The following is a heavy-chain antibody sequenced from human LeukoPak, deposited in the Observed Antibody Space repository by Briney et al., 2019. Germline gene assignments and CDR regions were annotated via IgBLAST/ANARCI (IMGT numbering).Heavy chain of an antibody. CDR3: AREVWGYCSGGSCLYYYYGMDV. J-gene: IGHJ6*02. Sequence: PGGSLRLSCAASGFTFSSYAMHWVRQAPGKGLEWVAVISYDGSNKYYADSVKGRFTISRDNSKNTLYLQMNSLRAEDTAVYYCAREVWGYCSGGSCLYYYYGMDVWGQGTTVTVSS. CDR1: GFTFSSYA. CDR2: ISYDGSNK. V-gene: IGHV3-30-3*01. D-gene: IGHD2-15*01.